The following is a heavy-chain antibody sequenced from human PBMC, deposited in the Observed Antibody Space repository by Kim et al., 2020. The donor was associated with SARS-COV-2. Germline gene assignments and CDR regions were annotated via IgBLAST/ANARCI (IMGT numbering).Heavy chain of an antibody. Sequence: GTTYYSEPLKSRAALSIDTSSNQFSLRLRSVTAADTAVYYCAKTTGAQLDYWGQGTLVTVSS. D-gene: IGHD7-27*01. V-gene: IGHV4-31*02. CDR3: AKTTGAQLDY. J-gene: IGHJ4*02. CDR2: GTT.